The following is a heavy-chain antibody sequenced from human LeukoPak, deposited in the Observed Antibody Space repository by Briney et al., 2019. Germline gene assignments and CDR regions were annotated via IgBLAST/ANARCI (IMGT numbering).Heavy chain of an antibody. CDR2: IYYSGSP. CDR3: ARGTSSSSWSSFDY. D-gene: IGHD6-13*01. J-gene: IGHJ4*02. V-gene: IGHV4-39*07. Sequence: KPSETLSLTCTVSGGSISSSSYYWGWIRQPPGKGLEWIGSIYYSGSPYYNPSLKSRVTISVDTSKNQFSLKLNSVTAADTAVYYCARGTSSSSWSSFDYWGQGTLVTVSS. CDR1: GGSISSSSYY.